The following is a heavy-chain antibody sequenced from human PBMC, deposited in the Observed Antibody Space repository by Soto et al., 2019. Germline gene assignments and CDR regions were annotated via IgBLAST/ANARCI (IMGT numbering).Heavy chain of an antibody. D-gene: IGHD3-10*01. CDR2: IIPVFGTT. V-gene: IGHV1-69*01. Sequence: QMQLVQSGPEVKKPGSSVKVSCKASGDSFGSYAVSWVRQAPGQGLEWMGAIIPVFGTTNYTQKFQGRVTITADDSTTTAYMELSSLRSDDTAVYYCARDPFGRLDPWGQGTLVTVSS. J-gene: IGHJ5*02. CDR1: GDSFGSYA. CDR3: ARDPFGRLDP.